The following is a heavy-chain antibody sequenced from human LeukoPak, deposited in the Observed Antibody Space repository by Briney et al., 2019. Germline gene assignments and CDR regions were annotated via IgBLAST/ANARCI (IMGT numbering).Heavy chain of an antibody. CDR3: AKGSSGWGIDY. CDR2: ISWDGGST. V-gene: IGHV3-43D*03. J-gene: IGHJ4*02. D-gene: IGHD6-19*01. CDR1: GFTFDDYA. Sequence: GGSLRLACAASGFTFDDYAMHWVRQAPGKGLEWVSLISWDGGSTYYADSVKGRFTISRDNSKNSLYLQMNSLRAEDTALYYCAKGSSGWGIDYWGQGTLVTVSS.